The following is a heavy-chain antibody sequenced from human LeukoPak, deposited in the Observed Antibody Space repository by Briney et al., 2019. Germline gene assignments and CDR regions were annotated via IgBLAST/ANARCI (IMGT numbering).Heavy chain of an antibody. CDR3: ASGYTVTRIDS. V-gene: IGHV3-23*01. CDR2: IVGSGDRT. Sequence: SGGFLRLSCAASGFTFSNYAMSWVRQAPGKGLEWVSSIVGSGDRTYYADSVKGRFTISRDNSKNTLYLQMNTLRGEDTAVYYCASGYTVTRIDSWGQGTLVTVSS. D-gene: IGHD4-17*01. CDR1: GFTFSNYA. J-gene: IGHJ4*02.